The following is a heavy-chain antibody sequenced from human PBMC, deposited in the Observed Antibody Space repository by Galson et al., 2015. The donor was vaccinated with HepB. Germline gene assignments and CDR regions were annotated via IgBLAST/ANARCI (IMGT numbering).Heavy chain of an antibody. V-gene: IGHV3-48*01. Sequence: SLRLSCAASGFTFSSYSMNWVRQAPGKGLEWVSYISSSSSTIYYADSVKGRFTISRDNAKNSLYLQMNSLRAEDTAVYYCARDWNPTAQYYYGSGSYYSKGMDVWCQGTTVTVSS. D-gene: IGHD3-10*01. J-gene: IGHJ6*02. CDR3: ARDWNPTAQYYYGSGSYYSKGMDV. CDR1: GFTFSSYS. CDR2: ISSSSSTI.